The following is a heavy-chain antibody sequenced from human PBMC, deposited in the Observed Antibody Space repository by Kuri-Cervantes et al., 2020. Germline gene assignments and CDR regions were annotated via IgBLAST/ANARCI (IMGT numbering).Heavy chain of an antibody. CDR2: IYYSGST. V-gene: IGHV4-39*01. CDR3: ARRYYDFWSGYPRVGWFDP. CDR1: GFTFSDYY. Sequence: GSLRLSCAASGFTFSDYYMSWIRQAPGKGLEWIGSIYYSGSTYYNPSLKSRVTISVDTSKNQFSLKLSSVTAADTAVYYCARRYYDFWSGYPRVGWFDPWGQGTLVTVSS. J-gene: IGHJ5*02. D-gene: IGHD3-3*01.